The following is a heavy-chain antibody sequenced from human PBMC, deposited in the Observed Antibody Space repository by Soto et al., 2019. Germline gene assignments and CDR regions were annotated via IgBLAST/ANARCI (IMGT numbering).Heavy chain of an antibody. CDR2: ITVGSSHI. CDR3: SRSPEVGVRGAY. Sequence: EVQLVESGGGLVKPGGSLRLSCTGSGFRFSAYNINWVRQAPGKGLEWVSSITVGSSHIYQPNSMKGRFTISRDDAKNSVYLQIDSLRDEDTALYYCSRSPEVGVRGAYWGQGTLVTVSS. CDR1: GFRFSAYN. D-gene: IGHD3-10*01. V-gene: IGHV3-21*01. J-gene: IGHJ4*02.